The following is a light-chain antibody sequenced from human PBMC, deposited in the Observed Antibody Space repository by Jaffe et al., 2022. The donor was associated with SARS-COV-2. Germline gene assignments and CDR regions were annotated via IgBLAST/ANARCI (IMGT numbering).Light chain of an antibody. CDR2: YAS. J-gene: IGKJ2*01. CDR3: HQSSTVPYT. CDR1: QSIADS. Sequence: EIVLTQSPDFQSVTPRQKVTITCRASQSIADSLHWYQKKPDQSPKLLIKYASQSFSGVPSRFSGSGSGTDFTLTINGLEAEDAATYYCHQSSTVPYTFGQGTKLEIK. V-gene: IGKV6-21*01.